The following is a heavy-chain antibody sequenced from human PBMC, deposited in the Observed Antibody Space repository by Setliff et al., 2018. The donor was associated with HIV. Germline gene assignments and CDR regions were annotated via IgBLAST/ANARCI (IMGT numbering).Heavy chain of an antibody. CDR2: ISTYNGNT. CDR1: GYTLTSKG. J-gene: IGHJ6*03. CDR3: ARGGDYMDV. D-gene: IGHD3-16*01. Sequence: ASVKVSCKASGYTLTSKGISWVRQAPGQGLEWMGWISTYNGNTNYAQKFKGRVTMTTDTSTSRAYMELRSLRSDDTAVYYCARGGDYMDVWGKGTTVTVPS. V-gene: IGHV1-18*01.